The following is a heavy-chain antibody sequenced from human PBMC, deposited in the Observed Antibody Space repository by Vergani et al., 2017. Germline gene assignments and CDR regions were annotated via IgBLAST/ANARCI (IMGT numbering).Heavy chain of an antibody. CDR1: GFSLNTRGVS. J-gene: IGHJ6*03. D-gene: IGHD1-7*01. CDR3: VYRKTECGTTGCLYPFYNYYYMGV. CDR2: IYWNADQ. V-gene: IGHV2-5*04. Sequence: QITLKESGPTLVKPTQTLTLTCTFSGFSLNTRGVSVAWIRQPPGKALDWLALIYWNADQHYSPSLNNRVTITKDTSKNQVVLTMTNMDYVDTGTYYCVYRKTECGTTGCLYPFYNYYYMGVWRKGTKVTVSS.